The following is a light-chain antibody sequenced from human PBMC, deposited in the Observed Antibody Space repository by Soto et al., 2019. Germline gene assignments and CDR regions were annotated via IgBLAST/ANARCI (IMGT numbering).Light chain of an antibody. CDR3: AAWDGSLSGRV. J-gene: IGLJ2*01. CDR2: SDT. Sequence: QSVLTQSPSASGTPGQRVTISCSGSSSNIGSNYVYWYRQLPGTATKLLIYSDTQRPSGVPDRFSGSKSGTSASLALSGLRSEDEADYYCAAWDGSLSGRVFGGGTKLTVL. CDR1: SSNIGSNY. V-gene: IGLV1-47*02.